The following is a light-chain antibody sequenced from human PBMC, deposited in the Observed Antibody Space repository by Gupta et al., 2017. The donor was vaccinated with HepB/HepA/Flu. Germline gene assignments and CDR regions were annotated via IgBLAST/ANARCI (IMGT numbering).Light chain of an antibody. CDR3: RQSKQFPRT. CDR1: QSLVHSDGNTY. J-gene: IGKJ1*01. Sequence: DIVMTQTPLSSPVTLGQPASISCRSSQSLVHSDGNTYLYWYQQRPGQPPRLLIYYGSNRCSGVPDRFSGSGAGTDFTLKISRVEAEDVGIYYCRQSKQFPRTFGQGTKVEIK. CDR2: YGS. V-gene: IGKV2-24*01.